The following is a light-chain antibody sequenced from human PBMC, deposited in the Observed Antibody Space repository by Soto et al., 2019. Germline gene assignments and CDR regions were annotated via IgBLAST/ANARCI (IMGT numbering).Light chain of an antibody. Sequence: EIVMRQSPATLSVSPGERATLSCRASQSVSSSYLAWYQQKPGQAPRLLIYGASTRATGIPARFSGSGSGTEFTLTITSLQSEDFAVYYCQQYNNWPLTFGGGTKVDI. V-gene: IGKV3-15*01. CDR1: QSVSSSY. J-gene: IGKJ4*01. CDR3: QQYNNWPLT. CDR2: GAS.